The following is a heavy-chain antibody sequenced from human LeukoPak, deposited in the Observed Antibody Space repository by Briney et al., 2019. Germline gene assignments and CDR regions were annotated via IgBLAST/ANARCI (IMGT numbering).Heavy chain of an antibody. CDR2: ISSSSSYI. CDR3: ATFVLSGDDAFDI. J-gene: IGHJ3*02. Sequence: TGGSLRLSCAASGFTFSSYSMNWVRQAPGKGLEWVSSISSSSSYIYYADSVKGRFTISRDNAKNSLYLQMNSLRAEDTAVYYCATFVLSGDDAFDIWGQGTMVTVSS. CDR1: GFTFSSYS. D-gene: IGHD6-6*01. V-gene: IGHV3-21*01.